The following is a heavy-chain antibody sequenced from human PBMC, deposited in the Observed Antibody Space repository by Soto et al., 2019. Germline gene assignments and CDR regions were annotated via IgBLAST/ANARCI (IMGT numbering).Heavy chain of an antibody. Sequence: SETLSLTCTVSGGSINNNFWGWIRQPPGKGLEWIGYVYYDGHTDYNPSLESRVTIAVDTSKNQFSLRLTSVTAADTAVYYCVRDLFGGYCLDYWGQGALVTVSS. CDR2: VYYDGHT. CDR1: GGSINNNF. J-gene: IGHJ4*02. V-gene: IGHV4-59*01. D-gene: IGHD5-12*01. CDR3: VRDLFGGYCLDY.